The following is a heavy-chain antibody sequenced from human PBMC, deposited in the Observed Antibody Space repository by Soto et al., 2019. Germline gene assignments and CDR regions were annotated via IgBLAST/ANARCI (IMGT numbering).Heavy chain of an antibody. J-gene: IGHJ4*02. V-gene: IGHV3-23*01. CDR1: GFPFSHYA. Sequence: GSLRLSCPASGFPFSHYAMNWVRQGPGTRLEWVADISGSGDSARYADSVRCRFTISRDNSRDTLYLQMNSLRVDDTAVYYCGKERRGSGWSVCNFWGQGALVTVSS. D-gene: IGHD6-19*01. CDR2: ISGSGDSA. CDR3: GKERRGSGWSVCNF.